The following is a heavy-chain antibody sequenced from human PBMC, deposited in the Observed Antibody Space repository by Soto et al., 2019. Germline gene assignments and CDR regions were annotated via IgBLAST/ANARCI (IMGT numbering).Heavy chain of an antibody. D-gene: IGHD6-19*01. Sequence: LRLSCAASGFTFSSYAMSWVRQAPGKGLGWVSAISGSGGSTYYADSVKGRFTISRDNSKNTLYLQMNSLRAEDTAVYYCAKDQQWLANNWFDPWGQGTLVTVSS. J-gene: IGHJ5*02. V-gene: IGHV3-23*01. CDR1: GFTFSSYA. CDR3: AKDQQWLANNWFDP. CDR2: ISGSGGST.